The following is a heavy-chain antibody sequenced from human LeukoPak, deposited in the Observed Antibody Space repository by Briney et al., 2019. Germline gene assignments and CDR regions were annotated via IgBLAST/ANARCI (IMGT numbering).Heavy chain of an antibody. V-gene: IGHV1-18*01. CDR1: GYTFTSYG. D-gene: IGHD5-18*01. CDR2: ISAYNGNT. Sequence: ASVKVSCKASGYTFTSYGISWVRQAPGQGLEWMGWISAYNGNTNYAQKLQGRVTMTTDTSTSTAYMELRSLRSDDTAVYHCARDGVAAMVPYYYGMDVWGQGTTVTVSS. CDR3: ARDGVAAMVPYYYGMDV. J-gene: IGHJ6*02.